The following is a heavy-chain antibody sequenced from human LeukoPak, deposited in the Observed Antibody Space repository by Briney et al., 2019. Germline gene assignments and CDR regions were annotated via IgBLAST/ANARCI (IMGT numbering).Heavy chain of an antibody. CDR2: IKQDGSEK. D-gene: IGHD2-21*02. CDR3: ASHMAYCGGDCSNY. V-gene: IGHV3-7*01. CDR1: GFTFSSYW. J-gene: IGHJ4*02. Sequence: PGGSLRLSCTTSGFTFSSYWMSWVRQAPGKGLEWVANIKQDGSEKYYVDSVKGRFTISRDNAKNSLYLQMNSLRGEDTAVYYCASHMAYCGGDCSNYWGQGTLVTVSS.